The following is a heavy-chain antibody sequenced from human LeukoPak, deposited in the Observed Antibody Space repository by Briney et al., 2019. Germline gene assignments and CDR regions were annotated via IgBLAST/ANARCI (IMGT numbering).Heavy chain of an antibody. J-gene: IGHJ4*02. V-gene: IGHV3-23*01. CDR1: GFTFSSYA. CDR3: AKEQGQQLVLNPFDY. CDR2: ISGSGGST. D-gene: IGHD6-13*01. Sequence: GSLRLSCAASGFTFSSYAMSWVRQAPGKGLEWVSAISGSGGSTYYADSVKGRFTISRDNSKNTLYLQMNSLRAEDTAAYYCAKEQGQQLVLNPFDYWGQGTLVTVSS.